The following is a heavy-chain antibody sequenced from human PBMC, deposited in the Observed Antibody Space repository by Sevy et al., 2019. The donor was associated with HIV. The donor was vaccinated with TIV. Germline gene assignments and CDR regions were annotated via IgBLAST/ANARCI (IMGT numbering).Heavy chain of an antibody. CDR1: GFTFSDYY. Sequence: GGSLRLSCAASGFTFSDYYMSWIRQAPGKGLEWVSYISSSGSTIYYADSVKGRFTISRDNAKNSLYLQMNSLRAEDTAVYYCASPFKSSRPDYWGQGTLVTVSS. J-gene: IGHJ4*02. CDR2: ISSSGSTI. D-gene: IGHD2-2*01. V-gene: IGHV3-11*01. CDR3: ASPFKSSRPDY.